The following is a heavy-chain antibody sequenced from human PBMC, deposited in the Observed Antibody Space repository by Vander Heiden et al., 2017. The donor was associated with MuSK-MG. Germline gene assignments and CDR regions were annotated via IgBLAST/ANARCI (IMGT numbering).Heavy chain of an antibody. D-gene: IGHD5-18*01. CDR1: GGSISSSSYL. CDR2: IYYDGNI. CDR3: ARRDRYGNTFDY. J-gene: IGHJ4*02. Sequence: QLQLQESGPGLVKPSETLSLMCTVPGGSISSSSYLWGWIRQPPGQGLEWIGSIYYDGNIYYNPSLKSRVTISVDTSKNQFSLKLGSVTAADTAVYYCARRDRYGNTFDYWGPGTLVTVSS. V-gene: IGHV4-39*01.